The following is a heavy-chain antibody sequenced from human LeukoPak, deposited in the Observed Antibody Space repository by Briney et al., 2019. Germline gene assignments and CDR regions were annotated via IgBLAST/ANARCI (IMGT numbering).Heavy chain of an antibody. CDR2: ISSRSTYI. CDR1: EFSVGSNY. V-gene: IGHV3-21*01. Sequence: SGGSLRLSCAASEFSVGSNYMTWVRQAPGKGLEWVSSISSRSTYIYHADSVKGRFTISRDNAKNSLFLQMNSLRAEDTAVYFCAKSTRAVMAMMDVWGKGTTVTVSS. J-gene: IGHJ6*04. D-gene: IGHD3-16*01. CDR3: AKSTRAVMAMMDV.